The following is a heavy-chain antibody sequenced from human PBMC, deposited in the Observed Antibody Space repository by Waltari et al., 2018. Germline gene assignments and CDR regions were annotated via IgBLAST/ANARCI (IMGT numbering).Heavy chain of an antibody. Sequence: EVQLVESGGGLVKPGGSLRLSCAASGFTFSSYSMNWVRQAPGRGLEWVSSISSSSSYIYYADSVKGRFTISRDNAKNSLYLQMNSLRAEDTAVYYCARDIRGYSGYDPYDAFDIWGQGTMVTVSS. J-gene: IGHJ3*02. CDR3: ARDIRGYSGYDPYDAFDI. D-gene: IGHD5-12*01. V-gene: IGHV3-21*01. CDR2: ISSSSSYI. CDR1: GFTFSSYS.